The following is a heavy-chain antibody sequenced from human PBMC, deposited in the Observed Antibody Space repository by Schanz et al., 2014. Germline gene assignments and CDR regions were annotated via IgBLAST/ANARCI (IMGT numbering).Heavy chain of an antibody. CDR3: VRDSFFAFDY. V-gene: IGHV3-64*04. CDR2: ISHDGYST. CDR1: GFTFSTFA. D-gene: IGHD3-3*01. J-gene: IGHJ4*02. Sequence: VQLVESGGGLVQPGGSLRLSCSASGFTFSTFAMHWVRQAPGKGLEYVSAISHDGYSTYYADSVKGRFTMSRDNAKNSVFLQMNSLRAEDTAVYYCVRDSFFAFDYWGQGTLXTVSS.